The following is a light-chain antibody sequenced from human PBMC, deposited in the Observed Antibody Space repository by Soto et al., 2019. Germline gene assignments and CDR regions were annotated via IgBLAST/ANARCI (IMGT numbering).Light chain of an antibody. CDR3: CSYAVGSTLV. J-gene: IGLJ2*01. V-gene: IGLV2-23*01. CDR2: EGS. CDR1: SSDVGSYNL. Sequence: QSALTQPASVSGSPGQSITISCTGTSSDVGSYNLVSWHQQHPGKATKLMIYEGSKRPSGVSHRFSGSKSGNTASLTISGLQAEDEADYYCCSYAVGSTLVFGGGTKLTVL.